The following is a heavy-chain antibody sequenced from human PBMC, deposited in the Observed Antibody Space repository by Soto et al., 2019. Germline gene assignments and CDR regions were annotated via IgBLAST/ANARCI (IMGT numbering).Heavy chain of an antibody. CDR1: GGSISDHY. Sequence: QVQLQESCPGLVKPSETLSLTCTVSGGSISDHYWSWIRQPPGKGLEWIGYIYYSGITNYNPSLRRRVTISVDTSKNQFSLRLSSVTAADPALYYCASHGRLATTGWVDPLGQGTLVTVSS. CDR3: ASHGRLATTGWVDP. V-gene: IGHV4-59*08. D-gene: IGHD1-1*01. J-gene: IGHJ5*02. CDR2: IYYSGIT.